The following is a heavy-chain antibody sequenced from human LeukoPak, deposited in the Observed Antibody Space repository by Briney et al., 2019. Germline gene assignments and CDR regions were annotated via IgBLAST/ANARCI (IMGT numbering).Heavy chain of an antibody. D-gene: IGHD3-22*01. V-gene: IGHV2-5*01. CDR3: AHGERRYYDSSGSPTPIFDY. CDR1: GFSLSTRGVG. Sequence: ESGPTLVKPTQTLTLTCSFSGFSLSTRGVGVGWIRQPPGKALEWLALIYWNDDKRYSPSLKSRLTITKDTSKNQVVLTMTNMDPVDTATYYCAHGERRYYDSSGSPTPIFDYWGQGTLVTVSS. CDR2: IYWNDDK. J-gene: IGHJ4*02.